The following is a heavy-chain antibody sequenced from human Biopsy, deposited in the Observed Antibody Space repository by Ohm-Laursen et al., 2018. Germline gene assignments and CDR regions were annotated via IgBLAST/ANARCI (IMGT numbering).Heavy chain of an antibody. CDR1: GGSISGSS. CDR2: ISYSGST. CDR3: AKHGSGWTGDDALHI. D-gene: IGHD6-19*01. V-gene: IGHV4-59*08. Sequence: SDTLSLTCTVSGGSISGSSWSWIRQAPGRGLEWVGYISYSGSTSNNPSLKSRITISVDTSKNQISLEVTSVTAADTAVYYCAKHGSGWTGDDALHIWGQGTMVTVSS. J-gene: IGHJ3*02.